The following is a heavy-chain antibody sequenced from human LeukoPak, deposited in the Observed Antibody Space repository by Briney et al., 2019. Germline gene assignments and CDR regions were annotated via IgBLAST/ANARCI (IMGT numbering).Heavy chain of an antibody. CDR2: ISSSSSYI. J-gene: IGHJ4*02. D-gene: IGHD3-22*01. CDR3: ARDSYYYDSSGYPGY. CDR1: GFTFSNYS. V-gene: IGHV3-21*01. Sequence: GGSLRLSCAASGFTFSNYSMNWVRQAPGKGLEWVSSISSSSSYIYYADSVKGRFTISRDNAKNSLYLQMNSLRAEDTAVYYCARDSYYYDSSGYPGYWGQGTLVTVSS.